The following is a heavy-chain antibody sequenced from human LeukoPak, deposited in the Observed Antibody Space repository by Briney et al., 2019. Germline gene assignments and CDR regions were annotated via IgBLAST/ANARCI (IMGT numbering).Heavy chain of an antibody. CDR2: INAYNGNT. J-gene: IGHJ5*02. Sequence: GSVKVSCKASGYTFTSYGISWVRQAPGQGLEGMGWINAYNGNTNYAQKLQGRVTMTTDTSTRTAYMEVRSVRSDDTAGYYCARAPYDSSGYYNWFDLWGQGTLVTVSS. D-gene: IGHD3-22*01. V-gene: IGHV1-18*01. CDR1: GYTFTSYG. CDR3: ARAPYDSSGYYNWFDL.